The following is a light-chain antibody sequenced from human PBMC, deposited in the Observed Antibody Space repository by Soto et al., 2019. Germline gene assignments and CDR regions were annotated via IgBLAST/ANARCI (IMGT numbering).Light chain of an antibody. V-gene: IGLV1-51*01. CDR2: DND. CDR3: GTWDSGLSVVL. Sequence: QSVLTQPPSVSAAPGQKVTISCSGSSSNIGINYVSWYQQLPGTAPKLLSNDNDKRPSGIPDRFSGSKSGTSATLGITGLQTGDEADYFCGTWDSGLSVVLFGGGTKLPVL. CDR1: SSNIGINY. J-gene: IGLJ2*01.